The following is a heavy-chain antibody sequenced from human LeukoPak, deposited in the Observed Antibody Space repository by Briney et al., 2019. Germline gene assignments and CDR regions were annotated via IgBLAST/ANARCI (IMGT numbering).Heavy chain of an antibody. V-gene: IGHV3-48*02. CDR2: ITTSSSTI. J-gene: IGHJ5*02. D-gene: IGHD1-26*01. CDR3: ARNMVGAAWYDL. CDR1: GFTFTSYS. Sequence: PGGSLRLSCAASGFTFTSYSMNWLRQAPGKGLEWISYITTSSSTIYYADSVKGRFTISRDNAKNSLHLQMNSLRDDDTAVYYCARNMVGAAWYDLWGQGTLVTVSS.